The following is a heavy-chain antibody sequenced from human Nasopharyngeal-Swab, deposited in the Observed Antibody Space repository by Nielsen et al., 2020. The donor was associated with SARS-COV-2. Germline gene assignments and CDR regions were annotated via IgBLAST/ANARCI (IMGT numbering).Heavy chain of an antibody. D-gene: IGHD1-14*01. J-gene: IGHJ4*02. CDR3: ARSTLTYYFDY. CDR1: GGSISSSSYY. V-gene: IGHV4-39*01. Sequence: SETLSLTCTVSGGSISSSSYYWGWIRQPPGKGLEWIGSIYYSGSTYYNPSLKSRVTISVDTPKNQFSLKLSSVTAADTAVYYCARSTLTYYFDYWGQGTLVTVSS. CDR2: IYYSGST.